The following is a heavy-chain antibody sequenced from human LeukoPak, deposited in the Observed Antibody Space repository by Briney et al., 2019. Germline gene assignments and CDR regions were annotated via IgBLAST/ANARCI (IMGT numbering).Heavy chain of an antibody. V-gene: IGHV4-59*08. D-gene: IGHD5-12*01. CDR2: MSHSGNT. Sequence: SETLSLTWTVSGASISHFSWTWMRQPPGKGLEWIGYMSHSGNTNYNPSLKNRVTISVDRSKNRLSLRLGSVTAADTAVYYCARHGGETIVAAVLHAFDIWGQGTMVTVSS. CDR1: GASISHFS. J-gene: IGHJ3*02. CDR3: ARHGGETIVAAVLHAFDI.